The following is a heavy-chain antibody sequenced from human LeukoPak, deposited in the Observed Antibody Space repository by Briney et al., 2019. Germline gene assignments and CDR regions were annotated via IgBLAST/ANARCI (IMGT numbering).Heavy chain of an antibody. D-gene: IGHD1-14*01. V-gene: IGHV4-59*08. J-gene: IGHJ4*02. Sequence: SETLSLTCTVSGGSISSYYWSWVRQPPGKGLEWIGYIYYSGSTNYNPSLKSRVAISVDTSKNQFSLKLSSVTAADTAVYYCARTGGYFDYWGQGTLVTVSS. CDR3: ARTGGYFDY. CDR2: IYYSGST. CDR1: GGSISSYY.